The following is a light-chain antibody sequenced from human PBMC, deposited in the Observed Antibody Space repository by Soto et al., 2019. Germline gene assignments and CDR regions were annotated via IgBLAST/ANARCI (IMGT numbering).Light chain of an antibody. CDR1: RTISYW. CDR3: QQYKTDPHT. CDR2: NXS. J-gene: IGKJ4*02. Sequence: EINVTRAPSTLSASVGDRVTIAXRASRTISYWFAWYQQQPGXAPKXXXDNXSTLDGGGPSRLSGRRSGTDFTLTISSLHPSYFATYYCQQYKTDPHTFGGGTKVDIK. V-gene: IGKV1-5*01.